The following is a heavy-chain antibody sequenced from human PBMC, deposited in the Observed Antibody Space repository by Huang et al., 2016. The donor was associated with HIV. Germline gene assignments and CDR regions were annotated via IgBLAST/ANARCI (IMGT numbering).Heavy chain of an antibody. CDR2: FSTYNGHT. J-gene: IGHJ5*02. CDR1: GYTFFTYS. V-gene: IGHV1-18*01. D-gene: IGHD3-10*01. CDR3: ARFRGPQVTLNWLDP. Sequence: QVQLVQSGPEMKKPGASVNVSCKASGYTFFTYSISLVRQAPGQGLEGRGWFSTYNGHTNYAQKFQGRLTLTTDVSTSAAYMELKNLRSDDTAVYYCARFRGPQVTLNWLDPWGQGTLVTVSS.